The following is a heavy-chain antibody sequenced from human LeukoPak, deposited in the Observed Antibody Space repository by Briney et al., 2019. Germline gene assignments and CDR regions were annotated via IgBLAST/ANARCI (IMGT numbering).Heavy chain of an antibody. CDR2: IYHSGST. Sequence: PSETLSLTCAVSGGSISSGGYSWSWIRQPPGKGLEWIGYIYHSGSTYYNPSLKSRVTISVDRSKNQFSLKLSSVTAADTAVYYCARHRYYDSSSFLFDYWGQGTLVTVSS. J-gene: IGHJ4*02. CDR1: GGSISSGGYS. D-gene: IGHD3-22*01. V-gene: IGHV4-30-2*01. CDR3: ARHRYYDSSSFLFDY.